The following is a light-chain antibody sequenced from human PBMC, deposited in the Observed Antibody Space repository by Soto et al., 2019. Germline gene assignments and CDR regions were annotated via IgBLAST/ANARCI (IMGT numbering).Light chain of an antibody. CDR2: DVS. CDR3: SSYTSTSTLDV. J-gene: IGLJ1*01. V-gene: IGLV2-14*01. Sequence: QSALTQPASVSGSPGQSITISCTGTNSDVGGYNYVSWYQQHPGKAPKLMIYDVSSRPSGVSNRFSGSKSGNTASLTISGLQAEDEAEYYCSSYTSTSTLDVFGTGTKLTVL. CDR1: NSDVGGYNY.